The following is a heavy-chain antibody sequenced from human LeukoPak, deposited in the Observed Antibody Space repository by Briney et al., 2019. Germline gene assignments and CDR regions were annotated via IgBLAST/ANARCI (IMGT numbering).Heavy chain of an antibody. Sequence: ASVKVSCKASGYTFTGYYMHWVRQAPGQGLEWMGWINPNSGGTNYAQKFQGRVTMTRDTSISTAYMELSRLRSDDTAAYYCAVLGATIRRFDYWGQGTLVTVSS. V-gene: IGHV1-2*02. D-gene: IGHD5-12*01. CDR1: GYTFTGYY. J-gene: IGHJ4*02. CDR2: INPNSGGT. CDR3: AVLGATIRRFDY.